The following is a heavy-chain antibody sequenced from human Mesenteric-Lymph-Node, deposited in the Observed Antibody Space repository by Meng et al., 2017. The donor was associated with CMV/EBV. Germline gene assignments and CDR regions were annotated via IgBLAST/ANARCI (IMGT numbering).Heavy chain of an antibody. D-gene: IGHD2/OR15-2a*01. CDR2: IKQDGSEK. CDR1: GFTFSSYW. Sequence: GGSLRLSCAASGFTFSSYWMSWVRQAPGKGLEWVANIKQDGSEKHYVDSVRGRFTISRDNAENSLYLQMNSLRAEDTAVYYCAPTNSLLAAYWGQGTLVTVSS. CDR3: APTNSLLAAY. V-gene: IGHV3-7*01. J-gene: IGHJ4*02.